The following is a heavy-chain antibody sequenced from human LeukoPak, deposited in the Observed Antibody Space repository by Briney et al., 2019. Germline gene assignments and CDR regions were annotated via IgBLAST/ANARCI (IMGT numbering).Heavy chain of an antibody. CDR2: ISYDGSNK. CDR1: GFTFSSYG. Sequence: GGSLRLSCAASGFTFSSYGMHWVRQAPGKGLGWVAVISYDGSNKYYADSVKGRFTISRDNSKNTLYPQMNSLRAEDTAVYYCAKDRTIFGVARPDSWGQGTLVTVSS. J-gene: IGHJ4*02. D-gene: IGHD3-3*01. CDR3: AKDRTIFGVARPDS. V-gene: IGHV3-30*18.